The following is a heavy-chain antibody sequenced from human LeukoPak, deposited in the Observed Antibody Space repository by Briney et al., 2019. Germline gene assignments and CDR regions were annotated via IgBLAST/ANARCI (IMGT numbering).Heavy chain of an antibody. J-gene: IGHJ4*02. V-gene: IGHV3-15*01. CDR3: TTVYYYDSSGYNPSYYFDY. CDR1: GFTFSNAW. CDR2: IKSKTDGGTT. D-gene: IGHD3-22*01. Sequence: GGSLRLSCAASGFTFSNAWMSWVRRAPGKGLEWVGRIKSKTDGGTTDYAAPVKGRFTISRDDSKNTLYLQMNSLKTEDTAVYYCTTVYYYDSSGYNPSYYFDYWGQGTLVTVSS.